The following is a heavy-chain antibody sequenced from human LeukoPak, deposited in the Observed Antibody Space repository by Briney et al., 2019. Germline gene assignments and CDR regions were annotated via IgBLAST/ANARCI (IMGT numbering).Heavy chain of an antibody. CDR3: ARHDLVVVPAAD. D-gene: IGHD2-2*01. CDR1: AGSISSSSYY. Sequence: PSETLSLTRTVSAGSISSSSYYWGWIRPPPGKWLQWIGRIYYSGSTSSYPSPTSQVTLSVDTSKNQFPLKLISVTAADTAVYYCARHDLVVVPAADWGQGSLVIVSS. J-gene: IGHJ4*02. CDR2: IYYSGST. V-gene: IGHV4-39*01.